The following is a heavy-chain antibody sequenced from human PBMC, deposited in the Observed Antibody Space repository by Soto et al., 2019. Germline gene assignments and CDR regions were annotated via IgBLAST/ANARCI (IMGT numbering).Heavy chain of an antibody. CDR2: IIPIFGTA. CDR3: ARDLRGNCSGGSCSGMDV. D-gene: IGHD2-15*01. V-gene: IGHV1-69*13. CDR1: GGTFSSYS. J-gene: IGHJ6*02. Sequence: SVKVSCKASGGTFSSYSISWVRQAPGQGLEWMGGIIPIFGTANYAQKFQGRVTITADESTSTAYMELSSLRSEDTAVYYCARDLRGNCSGGSCSGMDVWGQGTLVTAP.